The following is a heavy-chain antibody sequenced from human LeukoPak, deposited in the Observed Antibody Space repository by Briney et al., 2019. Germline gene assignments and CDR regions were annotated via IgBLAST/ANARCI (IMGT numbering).Heavy chain of an antibody. V-gene: IGHV4-39*01. CDR2: IYYSGST. D-gene: IGHD3-9*01. CDR3: ARALRYFDWLLSGGHFDY. CDR1: GGSISSSSYY. J-gene: IGHJ4*02. Sequence: SQTLSLTXTVSGGSISSSSYYWGWIRQPPGKGLEWIGSIYYSGSTYYNPSLKSRVTISVDTSKNQFSLKLSSVTAADTAVYYCARALRYFDWLLSGGHFDYWGQGTLVTVSS.